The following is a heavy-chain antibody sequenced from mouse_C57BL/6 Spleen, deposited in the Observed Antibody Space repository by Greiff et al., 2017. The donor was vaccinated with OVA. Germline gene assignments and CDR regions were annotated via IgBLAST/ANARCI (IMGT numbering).Heavy chain of an antibody. D-gene: IGHD3-1*01. CDR2: IYPGDGDT. J-gene: IGHJ3*01. Sequence: VQLQESGPELVKPGASVKISCKASGYAFSSSWMNWVKQRPGKGLEWIGRIYPGDGDTNYNGKFKGKATLTADKSSSTAYMQLSSLTSEDSAVYCCVGYPAWFAYWGQGTLVTVSA. CDR3: VGYPAWFAY. CDR1: GYAFSSSW. V-gene: IGHV1-82*01.